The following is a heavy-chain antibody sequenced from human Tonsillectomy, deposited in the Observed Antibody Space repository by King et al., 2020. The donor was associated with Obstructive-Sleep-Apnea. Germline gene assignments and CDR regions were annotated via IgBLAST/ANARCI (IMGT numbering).Heavy chain of an antibody. V-gene: IGHV3-49*03. CDR1: GFTFGDYA. D-gene: IGHD4-17*01. CDR2: IRSKAYYGTT. CDR3: TRIYGDYIYFFDY. Sequence: VKLVESGGGLVQPGRSLRLSCTASGFTFGDYAVSWFRQAPGKGLQWIGFIRSKAYYGTTEYAASAKGRFTISRHDSKSIAHLQMNSLKPEDTAIYYCTRIYGDYIYFFDYWGQGTLVTVSS. J-gene: IGHJ4*02.